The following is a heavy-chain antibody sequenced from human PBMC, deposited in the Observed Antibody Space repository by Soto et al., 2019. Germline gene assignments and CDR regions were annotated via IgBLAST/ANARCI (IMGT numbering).Heavy chain of an antibody. V-gene: IGHV1-2*02. J-gene: IGHJ4*02. CDR3: ATRYSYVHF. Sequence: AAVKVSCKSSGYAFTGYYIHWVRQAPGQGLEWMGWINPNSGDTNYAQKFQGRVTMTRDTSFSTAYMELSSLRSDDTAVYYCATRYSYVHFWGQGTLVTVSS. CDR1: GYAFTGYY. CDR2: INPNSGDT. D-gene: IGHD5-18*01.